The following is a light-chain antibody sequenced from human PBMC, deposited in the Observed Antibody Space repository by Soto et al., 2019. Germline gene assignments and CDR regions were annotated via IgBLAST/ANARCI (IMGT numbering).Light chain of an antibody. Sequence: QSALTQPASVSGSPGQSITISCTGTSSDVGSYNLVSWYQQHPGKAPKLMIYEGSRRPPGVSNRFSGSKSGNTASLTISGLQAEDEADYYCCSYAGSSTFDVVFGGGTKVTVL. CDR3: CSYAGSSTFDVV. V-gene: IGLV2-23*03. CDR2: EGS. J-gene: IGLJ2*01. CDR1: SSDVGSYNL.